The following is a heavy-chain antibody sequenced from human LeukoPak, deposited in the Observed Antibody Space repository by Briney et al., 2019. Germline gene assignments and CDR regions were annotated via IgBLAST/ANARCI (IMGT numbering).Heavy chain of an antibody. CDR1: GFTFSRYA. CDR2: ISYDGSNK. V-gene: IGHV3-30-3*01. Sequence: GGSLRLSCAASGFTFSRYAMHWARQAPGKGLEWVAVISYDGSNKYYADSVKGRFTISRDNSKNTLYLQMNSLRAEDTAVYYCARPYSGSYYWGMDVWGQGTTVTVSS. CDR3: ARPYSGSYYWGMDV. J-gene: IGHJ6*02. D-gene: IGHD1-26*01.